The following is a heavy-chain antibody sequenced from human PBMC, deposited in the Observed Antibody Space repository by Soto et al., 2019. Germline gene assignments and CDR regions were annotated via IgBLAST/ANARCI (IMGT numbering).Heavy chain of an antibody. CDR2: ISPNSGGT. CDR1: GYTFTGYY. Sequence: ASVKVSCKASGYTFTGYYMHWVRQAPGQGLEWMGWISPNSGGTNYAQKLQGRVTMTTDTSTSTAYMELRSLRSDDTAVYYCAREGYDYDFWNGSLYGMDVWGQGTTVTVSS. CDR3: AREGYDYDFWNGSLYGMDV. J-gene: IGHJ6*02. D-gene: IGHD3-3*01. V-gene: IGHV1-2*02.